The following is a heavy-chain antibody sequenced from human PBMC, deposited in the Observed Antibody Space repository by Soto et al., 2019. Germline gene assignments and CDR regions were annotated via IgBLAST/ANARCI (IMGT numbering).Heavy chain of an antibody. CDR3: VKDYSHGRFPDY. V-gene: IGHV3-64D*06. Sequence: EVQLVESGGGLVRPGGSLRLSCSASGFTLKDSAMHWVRQAPGRGLEQVAASTYIGGTPYYADSVKGRFTISRDNPQNTLYLQMSSLRPEDTGVYFCVKDYSHGRFPDYWGQGTLVTVSS. CDR2: STYIGGTP. J-gene: IGHJ4*02. CDR1: GFTLKDSA. D-gene: IGHD1-26*01.